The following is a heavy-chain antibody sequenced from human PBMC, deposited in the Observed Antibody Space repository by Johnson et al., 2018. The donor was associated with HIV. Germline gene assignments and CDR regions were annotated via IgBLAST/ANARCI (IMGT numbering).Heavy chain of an antibody. CDR2: ISYDGSNK. D-gene: IGHD2-2*01. V-gene: IGHV3-30-3*01. J-gene: IGHJ3*02. CDR3: ARDSGSMPAVAFDI. Sequence: QVQLVESGGGVVQPGRSLRLSCAASGFTFSSYAMHWVRQAPGKGLEWVAVISYDGSNKYYADSVKGRFTISRDNSKNTLYRQMNSLRAEDTAGYYCARDSGSMPAVAFDIWVQGTMVTVSS. CDR1: GFTFSSYA.